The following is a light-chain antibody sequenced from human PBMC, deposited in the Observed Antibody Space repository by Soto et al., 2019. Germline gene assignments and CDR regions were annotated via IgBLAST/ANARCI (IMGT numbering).Light chain of an antibody. J-gene: IGLJ7*01. CDR2: EVT. V-gene: IGLV2-14*01. CDR1: SGDIGSYNR. CDR3: SSYTNINTRACV. Sequence: QSVLTQPASVSGSPGQSITISCTGTSGDIGSYNRVSWYQQHPGKAPKLIIYEVTDRPSGVSNRFSGYKSGNTASLTISGLPAEDEAEYYCSSYTNINTRACVFGTGTQLTVL.